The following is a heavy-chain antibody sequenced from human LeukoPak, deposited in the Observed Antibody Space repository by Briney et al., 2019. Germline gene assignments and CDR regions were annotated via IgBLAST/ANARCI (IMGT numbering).Heavy chain of an antibody. D-gene: IGHD6-6*01. J-gene: IGHJ4*02. CDR1: GYTFTSYA. CDR3: ARGGGISGRIAARTLYY. CDR2: INAGNGNT. V-gene: IGHV1-3*01. Sequence: ASVKVSCKASGYTFTSYAMHWVRQAPGQRLEWMGWINAGNGNTKYSQKFQGRVTITRGTSASTAYMELSSLRSEDTAVYYCARGGGISGRIAARTLYYWGQGTLVTVSS.